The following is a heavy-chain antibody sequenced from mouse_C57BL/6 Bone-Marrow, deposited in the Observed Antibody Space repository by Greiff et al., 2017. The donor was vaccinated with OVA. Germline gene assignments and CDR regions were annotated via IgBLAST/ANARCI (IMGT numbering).Heavy chain of an antibody. CDR2: IYPSDSET. J-gene: IGHJ2*01. V-gene: IGHV1-61*01. D-gene: IGHD2-4*01. Sequence: VQLQQPGAELVRPGSSVKLSCKASGYTFTSYWMDWVKQRPGQGLEWIGNIYPSDSETHYNQKFKDKATLTVDKSSSTAYMQLSSLTSEDSAVYYCARWEDYDVDYWGQGTTLTVSS. CDR1: GYTFTSYW. CDR3: ARWEDYDVDY.